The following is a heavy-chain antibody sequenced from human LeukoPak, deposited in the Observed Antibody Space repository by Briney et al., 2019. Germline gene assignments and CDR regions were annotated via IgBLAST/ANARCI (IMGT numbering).Heavy chain of an antibody. CDR2: IYTSGST. D-gene: IGHD3-9*01. J-gene: IGHJ4*02. V-gene: IGHV4-61*02. CDR1: GGSISSGSYY. CDR3: ARGEDFERYYLAY. Sequence: SQTLSLTCTVSGGSISSGSYYWSWIRQPAGKGLEWIGRIYTSGSTNYNPSLKSRVTISVDTSKNQFSLKLTSVTAADTAVYFCARGEDFERYYLAYWGQGTLVTVSS.